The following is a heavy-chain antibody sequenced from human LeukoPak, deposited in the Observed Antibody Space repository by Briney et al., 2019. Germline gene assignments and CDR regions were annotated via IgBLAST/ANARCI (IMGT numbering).Heavy chain of an antibody. D-gene: IGHD1-26*01. Sequence: GGSLRLSCAASGFTFSSYGMHWVRQAPGKGLGWVAVIWYDGSNKYYADSVKGRFTISRGNSKNTLYLQMNSLRAEDTAVYYCARDLGGSYFYFDYWGQGTLVTVSS. CDR1: GFTFSSYG. CDR3: ARDLGGSYFYFDY. J-gene: IGHJ4*02. V-gene: IGHV3-33*01. CDR2: IWYDGSNK.